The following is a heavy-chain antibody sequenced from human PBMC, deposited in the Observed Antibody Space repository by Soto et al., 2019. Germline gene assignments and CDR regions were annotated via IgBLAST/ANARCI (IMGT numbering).Heavy chain of an antibody. CDR2: ISGSGGST. J-gene: IGHJ4*02. V-gene: IGHV3-23*01. Sequence: EVQLLESGGGLVEPGGSLRLSCAASGFTFSSYAMSWVRQAPGKGLEWVSAISGSGGSTYYADSVKGRFTISRDNSKNTLYLQLISLIADDTAVYYCAEDREEWLDYYFDYWGQGTLVTVSS. CDR3: AEDREEWLDYYFDY. D-gene: IGHD5-12*01. CDR1: GFTFSSYA.